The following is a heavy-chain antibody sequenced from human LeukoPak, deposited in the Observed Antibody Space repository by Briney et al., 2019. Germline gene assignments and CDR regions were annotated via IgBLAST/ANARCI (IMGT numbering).Heavy chain of an antibody. V-gene: IGHV5-51*01. CDR2: IYPGDSDT. J-gene: IGHJ3*02. D-gene: IGHD3-10*01. CDR1: GYSFSTYW. CDR3: ARRRYYGSGSYQAFDI. Sequence: GESLKISCKGFGYSFSTYWIAWVRQMPGKGLEWMGSIYPGDSDTRYRLSSQGQVTISADKSISTAYLQWSSLKASDTAMYYCARRRYYGSGSYQAFDIWGQGTMVTVSS.